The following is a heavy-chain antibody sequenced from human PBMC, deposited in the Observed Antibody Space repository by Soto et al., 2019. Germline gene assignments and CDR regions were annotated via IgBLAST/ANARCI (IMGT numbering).Heavy chain of an antibody. Sequence: SETLSLTCTVSGGSISSGGYYWSWIRQHPGKGLEWIGYIYYSGSTYYNPSLKSRVTISVDTSKNQFSLKLSSVTAADTAVYYCSRQGGQLRYVYFDYWGKGTLVPVSS. V-gene: IGHV4-31*03. CDR1: GGSISSGGYY. D-gene: IGHD6-6*01. CDR3: SRQGGQLRYVYFDY. CDR2: IYYSGST. J-gene: IGHJ4*02.